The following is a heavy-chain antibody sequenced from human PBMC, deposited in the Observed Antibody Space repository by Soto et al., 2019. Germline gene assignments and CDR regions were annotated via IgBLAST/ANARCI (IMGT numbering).Heavy chain of an antibody. J-gene: IGHJ6*02. V-gene: IGHV3-53*01. D-gene: IGHD3-3*01. CDR2: IYSGGST. CDR1: GFTFSSNY. Sequence: GESLKISCAASGFTFSSNYMSWVRQAPGKGLEWVSVIYSGGSTYYADSVKGRFTISRDNSKNTLYLQMNSLRAEDTAVYYCARDLPYYDFWSGYYPYGMDVWGQGTTVTVSS. CDR3: ARDLPYYDFWSGYYPYGMDV.